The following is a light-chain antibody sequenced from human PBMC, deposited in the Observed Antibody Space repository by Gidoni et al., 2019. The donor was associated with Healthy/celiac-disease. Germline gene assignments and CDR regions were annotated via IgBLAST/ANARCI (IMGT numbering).Light chain of an antibody. V-gene: IGKV3-20*01. CDR3: QQYGSSPLWT. Sequence: EIVLTQSPGTLSLSPGERATLSCRASQSASSSYLAWYQQKPGQAPRLLIYGASSRATGIPDRFSGSWSGTDFTLTISRLEPEDFAVYYCQQYGSSPLWTFGQGTKVEIK. J-gene: IGKJ1*01. CDR2: GAS. CDR1: QSASSSY.